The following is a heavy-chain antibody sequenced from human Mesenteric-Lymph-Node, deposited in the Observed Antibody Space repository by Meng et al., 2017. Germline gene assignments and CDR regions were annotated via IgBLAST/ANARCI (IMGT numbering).Heavy chain of an antibody. V-gene: IGHV7-4-1*01. CDR1: GYTFTSSS. D-gene: IGHD6-19*01. CDR2: ININTGNP. CDR3: ARGNGWRFDY. Sequence: QWQRVQSGSEFKKPGVYVKVSCQAAGYTFTSSSMNWVRHAPGQGLEWMGWININTGNPTYAQGFTGRFVFSLDTSVSTAYLQIDSLKADDTAVYYCARGNGWRFDYWGQGTLVTVSS. J-gene: IGHJ4*02.